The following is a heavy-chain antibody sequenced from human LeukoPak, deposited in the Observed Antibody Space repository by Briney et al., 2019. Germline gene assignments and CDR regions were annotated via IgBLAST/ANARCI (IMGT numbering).Heavy chain of an antibody. CDR2: INPNSGGT. Sequence: GASVKVSCKASGYTFTGYYMHWVRQAPGQGLEWMGWINPNSGGTNYAQKFQGRVTMTRNTSINTAYMELTSLRSEDTAVYCCARGPPYYDGSESYYNSRKSWFDPWGQGTLVTVSS. CDR1: GYTFTGYY. V-gene: IGHV1-2*02. J-gene: IGHJ5*02. D-gene: IGHD3-10*01. CDR3: ARGPPYYDGSESYYNSRKSWFDP.